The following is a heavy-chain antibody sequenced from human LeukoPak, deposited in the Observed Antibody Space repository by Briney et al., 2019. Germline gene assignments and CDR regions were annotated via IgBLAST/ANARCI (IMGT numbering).Heavy chain of an antibody. V-gene: IGHV4-38-2*01. CDR1: GYSISSGYY. CDR2: IYHSGST. J-gene: IGHJ4*02. Sequence: NPSETLSLTCAVSGYSISSGYYWGWIRQPPGKGLEWIGSIYHSGSTYYNPSLKSRVTISVDTSKNQFSLKLSSVTAADTAVYYCARPYCGGDCNFDYWGQGTLVTVSS. D-gene: IGHD2-21*02. CDR3: ARPYCGGDCNFDY.